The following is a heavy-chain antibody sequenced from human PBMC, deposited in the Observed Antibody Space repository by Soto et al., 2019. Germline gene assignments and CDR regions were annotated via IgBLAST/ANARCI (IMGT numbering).Heavy chain of an antibody. D-gene: IGHD4-4*01. CDR2: ITSSSATI. CDR1: GFTFNYFS. CDR3: ARARVTSVPTAFYYYMDV. V-gene: IGHV3-48*01. J-gene: IGHJ6*03. Sequence: GGSLRLSCAASGFTFNYFSMNWVRQAPGRGLEWVSYITSSSATIFYADSVKGRFTISRDNAKNSLYLQMNSLRAEDTAVYFCARARVTSVPTAFYYYMDVWGKGTTVTVSS.